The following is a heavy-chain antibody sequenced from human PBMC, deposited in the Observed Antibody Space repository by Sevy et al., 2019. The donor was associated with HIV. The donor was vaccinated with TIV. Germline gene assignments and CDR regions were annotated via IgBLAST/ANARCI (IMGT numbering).Heavy chain of an antibody. CDR3: ITYPRITTTGTGGFDP. CDR1: GFTFSDAW. CDR2: IKSKSDGGTV. Sequence: GGSLSLSCAASGFTFSDAWMGWVRQAAGKGLECVDRIKSKSDGGTVEHAAPVKGRFTISRDDSKDTLYLQMNSLKTEDTAVYFCITYPRITTTGTGGFDPWGQGTLVTVSS. V-gene: IGHV3-15*01. J-gene: IGHJ5*02. D-gene: IGHD6-13*01.